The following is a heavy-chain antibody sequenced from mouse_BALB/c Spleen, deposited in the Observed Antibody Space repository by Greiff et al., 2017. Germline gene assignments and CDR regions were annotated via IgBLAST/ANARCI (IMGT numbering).Heavy chain of an antibody. CDR1: GFTFSSFG. V-gene: IGHV5-17*02. Sequence: DVQLVESGGGLVQPGGSRKLSCAASGFTFSSFGMHWVRQAPEQGLEWVAYISSGSSTIYYADTVKGRFTISRDNPKNTLFLQMTSLRSEDTAMDYCARDAYYRYWFAYWGQGTLVTVSA. CDR3: ARDAYYRYWFAY. CDR2: ISSGSSTI. D-gene: IGHD2-14*01. J-gene: IGHJ3*01.